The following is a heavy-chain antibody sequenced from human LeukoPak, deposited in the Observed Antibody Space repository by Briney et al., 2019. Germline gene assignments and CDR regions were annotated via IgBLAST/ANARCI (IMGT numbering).Heavy chain of an antibody. D-gene: IGHD1-26*01. CDR2: ISSSGSA. CDR1: GDSLGIYK. Sequence: SETLSLTCSVSGDSLGIYKWSWIRQPPGKGLEWIAHISSSGSAIYNPSLMSRVSMSVDTSKNQFSLRLTSVTAADTAVYYCARERDDSGSDFDYWGQGTLVTVSS. V-gene: IGHV4-59*01. J-gene: IGHJ4*02. CDR3: ARERDDSGSDFDY.